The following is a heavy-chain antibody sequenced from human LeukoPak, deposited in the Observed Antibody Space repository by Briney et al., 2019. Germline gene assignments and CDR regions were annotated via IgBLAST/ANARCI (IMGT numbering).Heavy chain of an antibody. CDR1: GFTFGSSP. Sequence: SVKVSCKASGFTFGSSPMQWVRQARGQRLEWIGWIVLGTGNTNYAQKFQERVTITRDMSTSTAYMELSSLRSEDTAVCYCASGSGWYSPDYWGQGTLVTVSS. V-gene: IGHV1-58*02. CDR3: ASGSGWYSPDY. CDR2: IVLGTGNT. D-gene: IGHD6-19*01. J-gene: IGHJ4*02.